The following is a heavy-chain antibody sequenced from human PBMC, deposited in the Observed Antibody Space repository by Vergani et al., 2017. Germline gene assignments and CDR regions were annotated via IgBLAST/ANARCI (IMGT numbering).Heavy chain of an antibody. V-gene: IGHV3-23*01. CDR2: ISGSGGST. J-gene: IGHJ5*02. CDR3: ARDLRLLYNRFDP. D-gene: IGHD1-14*01. Sequence: EVQLLESGGDLVQPGGSLRLSCAASGFTFNHYAMNWVRQAPGKGLECVSGISGSGGSTYYAGSVKGRFTISRDNSKSTMYLQMNSLRDEDTGVYYCARDLRLLYNRFDPWGQGTLVTVSS. CDR1: GFTFNHYA.